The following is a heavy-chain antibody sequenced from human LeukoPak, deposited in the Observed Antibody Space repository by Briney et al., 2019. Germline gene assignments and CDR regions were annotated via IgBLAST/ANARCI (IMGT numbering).Heavy chain of an antibody. CDR2: INHSGST. V-gene: IGHV4-34*03. J-gene: IGHJ4*02. D-gene: IGHD6-19*01. CDR1: GGSFSGYY. Sequence: SETLSLTCAVYGGSFSGYYWNWIRQPPGKGLEWIGEINHSGSTNYNPSLKSRVTISVDTSKNQFSLKLSSVTAADTAVYYCLSSGWTFDYWGQGTLVTVSS. CDR3: LSSGWTFDY.